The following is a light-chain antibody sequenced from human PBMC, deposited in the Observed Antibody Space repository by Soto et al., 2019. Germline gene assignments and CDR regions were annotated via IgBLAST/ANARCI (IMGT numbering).Light chain of an antibody. CDR2: EVS. Sequence: QSALTQPASVSGSPGQSITISCTGTSSDVGGYNYVSWYQQHPGKAPKDMIYEVSNRPSGVSNRFSGSKSGNTASLTISGLQAEDGADYYCSSYTSSSTLYVFGTGTKLTVL. V-gene: IGLV2-14*01. J-gene: IGLJ1*01. CDR1: SSDVGGYNY. CDR3: SSYTSSSTLYV.